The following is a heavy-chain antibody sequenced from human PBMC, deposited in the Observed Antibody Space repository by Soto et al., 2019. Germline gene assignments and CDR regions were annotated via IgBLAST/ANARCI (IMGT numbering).Heavy chain of an antibody. V-gene: IGHV1-69*06. J-gene: IGHJ6*02. CDR2: IIPIFGTA. CDR1: GGTFSSYA. CDR3: ARVDTSSWYYPAYYYYGMDV. D-gene: IGHD6-13*01. Sequence: QVQLVQSGAEVKKPGSSVKVSCKASGGTFSSYAISWVRQAPGQGLEWMGGIIPIFGTANYAQKFQGRVTITADKSTSTDYMELSSLRSEDTAVYYCARVDTSSWYYPAYYYYGMDVWGQGTTVTVSS.